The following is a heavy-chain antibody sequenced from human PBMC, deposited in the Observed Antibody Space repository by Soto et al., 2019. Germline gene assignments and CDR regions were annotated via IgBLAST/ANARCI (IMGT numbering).Heavy chain of an antibody. CDR2: INPNSGGT. V-gene: IGHV1-2*02. J-gene: IGHJ4*02. Sequence: GASVKVSCKASGYTFTGYYMHWVRQAPGQGLEWMGWINPNSGGTNYAQKFQGRVTMTRDTSISTAYMELSRPRSDDTAVYYCARGPYYYDSSGYYYRTFDYWGQGTLVTVSS. CDR1: GYTFTGYY. D-gene: IGHD3-22*01. CDR3: ARGPYYYDSSGYYYRTFDY.